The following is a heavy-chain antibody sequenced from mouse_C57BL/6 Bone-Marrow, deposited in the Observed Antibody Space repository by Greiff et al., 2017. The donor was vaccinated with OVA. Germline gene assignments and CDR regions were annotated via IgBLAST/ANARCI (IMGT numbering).Heavy chain of an antibody. Sequence: VQLQQSGAELARPGASVKLSCKASGYTFTSYGISWVKQRTGQGIEWIGEIYPRSGNTYYNEKFKGKATLTADKSSSTAYMELRSLTSEDSAVYFCAKELGGFAYWGQGTLVTVSA. D-gene: IGHD4-1*01. CDR1: GYTFTSYG. CDR3: AKELGGFAY. CDR2: IYPRSGNT. V-gene: IGHV1-81*01. J-gene: IGHJ3*01.